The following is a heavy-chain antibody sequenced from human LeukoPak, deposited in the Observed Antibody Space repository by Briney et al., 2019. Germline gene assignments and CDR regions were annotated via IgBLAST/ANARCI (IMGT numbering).Heavy chain of an antibody. CDR2: IYPGDSDT. Sequence: GESLKISFKGSGYSFTNYWIGWVRQMPGKGLEWMGIIYPGDSDTRYNPSFRGQVTISADKSINTAYLQWSSLKASDTAIYYCARRATNEYFDLWGRGTLVTVSS. D-gene: IGHD1-1*01. CDR1: GYSFTNYW. V-gene: IGHV5-51*01. CDR3: ARRATNEYFDL. J-gene: IGHJ2*01.